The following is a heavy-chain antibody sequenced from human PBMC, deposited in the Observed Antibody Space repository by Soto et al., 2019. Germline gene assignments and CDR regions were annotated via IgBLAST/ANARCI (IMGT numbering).Heavy chain of an antibody. CDR3: ARVRGSSWYEGAFDI. V-gene: IGHV3-30-3*01. CDR1: GVTFSSYP. Sequence: QVQLVESGGGVVQPGRSLRLSCAASGVTFSSYPMHWVRQAPGKGLEWVAFISYDESNKYYADSVKGRFTISRDNSKNPLYLQMNSLRAEDTAVYYCARVRGSSWYEGAFDIWGQGTMVTVSS. J-gene: IGHJ3*02. CDR2: ISYDESNK. D-gene: IGHD6-13*01.